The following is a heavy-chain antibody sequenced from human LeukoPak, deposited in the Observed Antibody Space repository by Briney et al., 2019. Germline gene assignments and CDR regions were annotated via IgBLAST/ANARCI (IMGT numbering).Heavy chain of an antibody. CDR1: GFSFRNYG. CDR3: AKDQAGATSRGFDY. CDR2: ISYEGNNE. Sequence: PGGSVRLSCAASGFSFRNYGMHWVRQAPGKGLEWLAVISYEGNNEHYEDSVKGRFTISRDNSKNTLYLQINSLRVEDSAVFYCAKDQAGATSRGFDYWGQGTLVTVSS. D-gene: IGHD1-26*01. V-gene: IGHV3-30*18. J-gene: IGHJ4*02.